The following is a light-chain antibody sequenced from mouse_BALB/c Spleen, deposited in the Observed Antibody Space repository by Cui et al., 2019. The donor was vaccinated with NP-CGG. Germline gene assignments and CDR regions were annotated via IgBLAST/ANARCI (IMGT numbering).Light chain of an antibody. J-gene: IGLJ1*01. V-gene: IGLV1*01. CDR2: GTN. CDR1: TEAVTTNNY. Sequence: HAVVTQAPALTTLPDDTFTLTRRSSTEAVTTNNYANWVQEKPDHLFTGLIGGTNNRAPGVPARFSGSLIGDKAALTITGAQNEDEAIYFCALWYSNHWVFGGGTKLTVL. CDR3: ALWYSNHWV.